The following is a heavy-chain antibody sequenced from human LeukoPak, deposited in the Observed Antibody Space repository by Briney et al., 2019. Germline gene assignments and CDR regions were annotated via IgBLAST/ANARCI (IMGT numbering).Heavy chain of an antibody. J-gene: IGHJ6*02. D-gene: IGHD4-17*01. Sequence: GGSLRLSCAASGFTFRNSMISWVRQPPGKGLEWVTAISGSGVSTYYADSVKGRFSISRDNSKNTVHLQMNSLRAEDTAIYYCAKGLLRGLDVWGQGTTVTVSS. CDR2: ISGSGVST. V-gene: IGHV3-23*01. CDR3: AKGLLRGLDV. CDR1: GFTFRNSM.